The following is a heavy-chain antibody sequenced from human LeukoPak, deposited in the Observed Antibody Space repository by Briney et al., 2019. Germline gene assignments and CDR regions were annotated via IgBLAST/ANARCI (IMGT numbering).Heavy chain of an antibody. CDR2: IYNSGST. V-gene: IGHV4-59*01. Sequence: SSETLSLTCTVSGGSISRFYWGWIRQPPGKGLEYIGYIYNSGSTNYNPSLKSRVTISVDTSKKQFSLQLNSVTAADTAVYYCARVRSDTTLDGDYFDYWGQGTLVIVSS. CDR3: ARVRSDTTLDGDYFDY. D-gene: IGHD3/OR15-3a*01. CDR1: GGSISRFY. J-gene: IGHJ4*02.